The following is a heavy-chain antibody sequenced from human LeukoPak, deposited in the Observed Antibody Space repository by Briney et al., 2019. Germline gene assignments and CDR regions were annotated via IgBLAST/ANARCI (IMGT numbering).Heavy chain of an antibody. CDR3: ARLSITMIDRVAFDI. J-gene: IGHJ3*02. CDR1: GGSISSSSYY. V-gene: IGHV4-39*01. CDR2: IYYSGST. Sequence: SSETLSLTCTVSGGSISSSSYYWGWIRQPPGKGPEWIGSIYYSGSTYYNPSLKSRVTISVDTSKNQFSLKLSSVTAADTAVYYCARLSITMIDRVAFDIWGQGTMVTVSS. D-gene: IGHD3-22*01.